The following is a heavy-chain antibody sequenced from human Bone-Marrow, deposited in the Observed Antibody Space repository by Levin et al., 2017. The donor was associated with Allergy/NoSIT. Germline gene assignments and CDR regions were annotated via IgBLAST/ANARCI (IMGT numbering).Heavy chain of an antibody. D-gene: IGHD2-15*01. CDR3: AKDSTHQRLRYFDL. J-gene: IGHJ2*01. Sequence: SLKISCAASGFTFDDYAMHWVRQAPGKGLEWVSGISWNSGSIGYADSVKGRFTISRDNAKNSLYLQMNSLRAEDTALYYCAKDSTHQRLRYFDLWGRGTLVTVSS. V-gene: IGHV3-9*01. CDR1: GFTFDDYA. CDR2: ISWNSGSI.